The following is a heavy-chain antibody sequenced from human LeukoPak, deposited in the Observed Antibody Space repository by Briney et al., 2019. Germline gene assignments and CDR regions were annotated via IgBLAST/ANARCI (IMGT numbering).Heavy chain of an antibody. CDR1: GGSISSGSYY. V-gene: IGHV4-61*02. CDR2: IYTSGST. CDR3: ARDYYDSSGPIDY. J-gene: IGHJ4*02. Sequence: PSETLSLTCTVSGGSISSGSYYWSWIRQPAGKGLEWIGRIYTSGSTNYNPSLKSRVTISVDTSKNQFSLKLSSVTAADTAVYYCARDYYDSSGPIDYWGQGTLVTVSS. D-gene: IGHD3-22*01.